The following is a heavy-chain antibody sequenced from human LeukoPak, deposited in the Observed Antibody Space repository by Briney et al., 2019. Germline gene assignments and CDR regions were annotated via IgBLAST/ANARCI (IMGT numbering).Heavy chain of an antibody. CDR1: GGSISSGSYY. Sequence: PSQTLSLTCTVSGGSISSGSYYWSWIRQPAGKGLEWIGYIYYSGSTNYNPSLKSRVTISVDTSKNQFSLKLSSVTAADTAVYYCARVVGNSPFEYFDLWGRGTLVTVSS. CDR3: ARVVGNSPFEYFDL. D-gene: IGHD4-23*01. CDR2: IYYSGST. V-gene: IGHV4-61*10. J-gene: IGHJ2*01.